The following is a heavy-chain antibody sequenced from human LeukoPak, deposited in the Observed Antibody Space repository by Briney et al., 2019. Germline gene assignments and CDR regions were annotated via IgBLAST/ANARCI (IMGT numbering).Heavy chain of an antibody. CDR1: GFTFSSYG. J-gene: IGHJ5*02. Sequence: GGSLRLSCAASGFTFSSYGMHWVRQAPGKGLGWVAFIRYDGSNKYYADSVKGRFTISRDNSQNTLYLQMNSLRAEDTAVYYCGPYNWFDPWGQGTLVTVSS. CDR3: GPYNWFDP. CDR2: IRYDGSNK. V-gene: IGHV3-30*02.